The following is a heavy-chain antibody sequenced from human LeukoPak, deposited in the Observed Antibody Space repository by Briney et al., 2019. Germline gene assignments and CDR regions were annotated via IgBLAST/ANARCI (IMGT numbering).Heavy chain of an antibody. Sequence: GGSLRLSCAASGFTFSSYSMNWVRQAPGKGLEWVSSISSSSSYIYYADSVKGRFTTSRDNAKNSLYLQMNSLRAEDTAVYYCARDHPYSSSLKFDYWGQGTLVTVSS. CDR1: GFTFSSYS. V-gene: IGHV3-21*01. J-gene: IGHJ4*02. CDR3: ARDHPYSSSLKFDY. D-gene: IGHD6-13*01. CDR2: ISSSSSYI.